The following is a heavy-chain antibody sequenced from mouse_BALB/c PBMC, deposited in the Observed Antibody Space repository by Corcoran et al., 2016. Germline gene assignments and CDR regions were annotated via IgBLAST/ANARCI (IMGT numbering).Heavy chain of an antibody. V-gene: IGHV9-1*02. CDR2: INTYTGEP. D-gene: IGHD1-2*01. CDR3: ARRNTATFAMDY. J-gene: IGHJ4*01. CDR1: GYTFTNYG. Sequence: QIQLVQSGPELMKPGETVKISCKASGYTFTNYGMNWVKQAPGKGLKWMGWINTYTGEPTYADDFKGRFAFSLETSASTAYLQINNLKNEDMATYFCARRNTATFAMDYWGQGTSVTVSS.